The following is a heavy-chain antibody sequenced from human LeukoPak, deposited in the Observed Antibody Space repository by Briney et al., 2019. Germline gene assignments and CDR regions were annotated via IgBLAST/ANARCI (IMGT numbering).Heavy chain of an antibody. CDR2: FDREDGGT. CDR3: ATHKVSGVVTYAFQM. Sequence: GASVKVSCKVSGYSGIELDMHWVRQAPGKGLEWMGGFDREDGGTIYARKFQGRVTMTEDSSTDTAYMQLSSLTSEDTAVYYCATHKVSGVVTYAFQMWGRGTLVTVSS. J-gene: IGHJ3*02. V-gene: IGHV1-24*01. CDR1: GYSGIELD. D-gene: IGHD3-3*01.